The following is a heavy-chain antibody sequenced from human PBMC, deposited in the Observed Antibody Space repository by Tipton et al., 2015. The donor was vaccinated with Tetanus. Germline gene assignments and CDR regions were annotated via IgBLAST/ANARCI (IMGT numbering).Heavy chain of an antibody. Sequence: SLRLSCEGSGFTFSSYSMNWVRQAPGKGLEWISYIGSFSRTINYADSVRGRFTISRDHAKNTVYLQMNSLRAEDTAVYFCARRSLTNYGLDVWGQGTPVTVSS. J-gene: IGHJ6*02. D-gene: IGHD1-1*01. CDR1: GFTFSSYS. CDR2: IGSFSRTI. CDR3: ARRSLTNYGLDV. V-gene: IGHV3-48*04.